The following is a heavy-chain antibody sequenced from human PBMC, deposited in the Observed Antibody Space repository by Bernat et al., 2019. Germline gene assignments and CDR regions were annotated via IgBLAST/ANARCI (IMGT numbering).Heavy chain of an antibody. V-gene: IGHV3-7*03. Sequence: EVQLVESGGGLVQPGGSLRLSCAASGLTFSTYWMAWVRQAPGKGLEWVANIRQDGEDGGTKYYVDSVKGRFTISRDNAENSVFLQMNSLRAEDTAVYHCATETWEKYGDFWSGYSAHWGQGTLVTVSS. D-gene: IGHD3-3*01. CDR2: IRQDGEDGGTK. CDR1: GLTFSTYW. J-gene: IGHJ4*02. CDR3: ATETWEKYGDFWSGYSAH.